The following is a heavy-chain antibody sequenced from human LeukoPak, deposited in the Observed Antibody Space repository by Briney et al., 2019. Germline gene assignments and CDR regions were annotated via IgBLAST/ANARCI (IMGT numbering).Heavy chain of an antibody. Sequence: GGSLRLSCAASGFTFGSYEMNWVRQAPGKGLEWVSYISSSGSTIYYADSVKGRFTISRDNAKNSLYLQMNSLRAEDTAVYYCARGRVATVRIYYYYYGMDVWGKGTTVTVSS. CDR3: ARGRVATVRIYYYYYGMDV. J-gene: IGHJ6*04. V-gene: IGHV3-48*03. CDR1: GFTFGSYE. D-gene: IGHD5-12*01. CDR2: ISSSGSTI.